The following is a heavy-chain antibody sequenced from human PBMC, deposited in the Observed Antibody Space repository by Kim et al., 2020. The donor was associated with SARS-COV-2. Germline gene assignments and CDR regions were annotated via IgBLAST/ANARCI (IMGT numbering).Heavy chain of an antibody. CDR1: GVSISSGDYY. D-gene: IGHD5-12*01. V-gene: IGHV4-30-4*01. J-gene: IGHJ4*01. CDR3: ARVVGLYSGYEYYY. CDR2: IYYSGST. Sequence: SETLSLTCTVSGVSISSGDYYWSWIRQPPGKGLEWIGYIYYSGSTFYNPSLKSRITISIDTSKNQFSLKLSSVTAADTAVYYCARVVGLYSGYEYYYCG.